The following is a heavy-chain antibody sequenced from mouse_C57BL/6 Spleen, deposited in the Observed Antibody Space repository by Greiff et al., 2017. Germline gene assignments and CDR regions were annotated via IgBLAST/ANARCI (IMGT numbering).Heavy chain of an antibody. J-gene: IGHJ1*03. CDR1: GFSLTSYA. CDR3: ARNCNDYDEDWYFDV. D-gene: IGHD2-4*01. V-gene: IGHV2-9-1*01. CDR2: IWTGGGT. Sequence: VHLVESGPGLVAPSQSLSITCTVSGFSLTSYAISWVRQPPGKGLEWLGVIWTGGGTNYNSALKSRLSISKDNSKSQVFLKMNSLQTDDTARYYCARNCNDYDEDWYFDVWGTGTTVTVSS.